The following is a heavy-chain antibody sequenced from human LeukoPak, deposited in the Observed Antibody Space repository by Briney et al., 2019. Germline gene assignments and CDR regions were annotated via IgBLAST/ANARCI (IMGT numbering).Heavy chain of an antibody. CDR3: AREPVEGYYDSSGYFDY. CDR2: INHSGST. J-gene: IGHJ4*02. D-gene: IGHD3-22*01. CDR1: GGSIRSSYYY. Sequence: PSETLSLTCTVSGGSIRSSYYYWGWIRQPPGKGLEWIGEINHSGSTNYNSSLKSRVTISVDTSKNQFSLKLSSVTAADTAVYYCAREPVEGYYDSSGYFDYWGQGTLVTVSS. V-gene: IGHV4-39*07.